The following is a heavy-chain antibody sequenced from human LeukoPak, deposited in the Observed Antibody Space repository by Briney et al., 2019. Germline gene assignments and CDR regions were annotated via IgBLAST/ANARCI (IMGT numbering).Heavy chain of an antibody. V-gene: IGHV4-61*02. D-gene: IGHD5-18*01. CDR2: IYTSGST. CDR3: ARDSSYGLEYDY. CDR1: GGSISSGSYY. J-gene: IGHJ4*02. Sequence: ASQTLSLTCTVSGGSISSGSYYWRWIRQPAGKGLEWIGRIYTSGSTNYNPSLKSRVTISVDTSKNQFSLKLSSVTAADTAVYYCARDSSYGLEYDYWGQGTLVTVSS.